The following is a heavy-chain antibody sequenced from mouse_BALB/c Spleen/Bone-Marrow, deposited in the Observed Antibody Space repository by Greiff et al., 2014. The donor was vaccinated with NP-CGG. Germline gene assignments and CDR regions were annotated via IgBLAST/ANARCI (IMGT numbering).Heavy chain of an antibody. Sequence: EVMLVESGGGLVKPGGSLKLSCAASGFTFSSYAISWVRQTPEKRLEWVATISSGGSYTYYPDSVKGRFTISRDNAKNTLYLQMSSLRSEDTAMYYCASLFRGAMDYWGQGTSVTVSS. CDR2: ISSGGSYT. J-gene: IGHJ4*01. CDR1: GFTFSSYA. CDR3: ASLFRGAMDY. V-gene: IGHV5-9-1*01.